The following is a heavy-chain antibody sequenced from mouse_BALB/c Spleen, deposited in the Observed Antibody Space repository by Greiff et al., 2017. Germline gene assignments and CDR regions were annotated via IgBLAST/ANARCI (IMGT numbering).Heavy chain of an antibody. Sequence: EVHLVESGPELVKPGASVKISCKASGYTFTDYNMHWVKQSHGKSLEWIGYIYPYNGGTGYNQKFKSKATLTVDNSSSTAYMELRSLTSEDSAVYYCASVGNYLDYWGQGTTLTVSS. V-gene: IGHV1S29*02. CDR3: ASVGNYLDY. J-gene: IGHJ2*01. CDR1: GYTFTDYN. CDR2: IYPYNGGT.